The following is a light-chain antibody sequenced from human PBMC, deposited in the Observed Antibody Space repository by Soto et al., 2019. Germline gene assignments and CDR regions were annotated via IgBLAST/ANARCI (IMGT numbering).Light chain of an antibody. V-gene: IGKV3-11*01. CDR1: QSVSSY. CDR3: QQRSNWPRGT. Sequence: EIVLTQSPATLSLSPGERATLSCRARQSVSSYLAWYQQKPGQAPRLLIYDASNRATGIPARFSGSGSGTDFTLTISSLEPEDFEVYYCQQRSNWPRGTFGQGTKLEIK. J-gene: IGKJ2*02. CDR2: DAS.